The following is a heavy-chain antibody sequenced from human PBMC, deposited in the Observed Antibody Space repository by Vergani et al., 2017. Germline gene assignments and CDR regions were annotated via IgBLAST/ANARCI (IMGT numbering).Heavy chain of an antibody. CDR1: GGSFSGYY. CDR3: ARGRLVVAAAGTAYYYYYYMDV. D-gene: IGHD6-13*01. J-gene: IGHJ6*03. Sequence: QVQLQQWGAGLLKPSETLSLTCAVYGGSFSGYYWSWIRQPPGKGLEWIGEINHSGSTNYNPSLKSRVTISVDTSKNQFSLKLSSVTAADTAVYYCARGRLVVAAAGTAYYYYYYMDVWGKGTTVTVSS. CDR2: INHSGST. V-gene: IGHV4-34*01.